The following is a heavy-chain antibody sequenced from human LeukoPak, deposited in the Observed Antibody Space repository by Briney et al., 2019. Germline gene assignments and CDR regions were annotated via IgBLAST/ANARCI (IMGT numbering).Heavy chain of an antibody. V-gene: IGHV1-69*13. D-gene: IGHD4-17*01. Sequence: VASVKVSCKASGGTFSSYAISWVRQAPGQGLEWMGGIIPIFGTANYAQKFQGRVTITADESTSTAYMELSSLRSEDTAVYYCARTTTVTDLLLDYWGQGTLVTVSS. J-gene: IGHJ4*02. CDR2: IIPIFGTA. CDR1: GGTFSSYA. CDR3: ARTTTVTDLLLDY.